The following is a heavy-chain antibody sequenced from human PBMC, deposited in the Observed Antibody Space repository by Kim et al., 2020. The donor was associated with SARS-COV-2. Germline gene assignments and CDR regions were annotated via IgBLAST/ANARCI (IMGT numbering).Heavy chain of an antibody. CDR3: ARDQRGLAIFDL. Sequence: TNYAPKFHGRVIMTTDTSSNTAYMELTGLRSDDAAIYFCARDQRGLAIFDLWGQGTMVTVSS. CDR2: T. V-gene: IGHV1-18*01. J-gene: IGHJ3*01. D-gene: IGHD3-10*01.